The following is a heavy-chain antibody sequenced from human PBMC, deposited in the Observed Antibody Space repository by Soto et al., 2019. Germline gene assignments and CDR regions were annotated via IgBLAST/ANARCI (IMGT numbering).Heavy chain of an antibody. V-gene: IGHV1-18*01. Sequence: GASVKVSCKASGYTFISYGISWVRQAPGQGLEWMGWISGYNGNTNYAQKLQGRVTMTTDTSTSTAYMELRSLRSDDTAVYYCARVGRFGEGYYGMDGWGQGTTVTVSS. J-gene: IGHJ6*02. D-gene: IGHD3-10*01. CDR2: ISGYNGNT. CDR3: ARVGRFGEGYYGMDG. CDR1: GYTFISYG.